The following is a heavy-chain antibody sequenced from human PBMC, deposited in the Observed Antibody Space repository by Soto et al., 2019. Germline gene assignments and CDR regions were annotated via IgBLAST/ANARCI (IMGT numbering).Heavy chain of an antibody. V-gene: IGHV1-2*02. CDR2: INRYSGDT. CDR1: GYTFTGQY. Sequence: ASVKVSCKASGYTFTGQYMHWVRQAPGQGLEWMGWINRYSGDTHYAQKFQGRVTMTRDATISTAYMELSRLTSDDTAMFYCATTKNSNEVVFWGQGTLVTVSS. D-gene: IGHD5-18*01. J-gene: IGHJ4*02. CDR3: ATTKNSNEVVF.